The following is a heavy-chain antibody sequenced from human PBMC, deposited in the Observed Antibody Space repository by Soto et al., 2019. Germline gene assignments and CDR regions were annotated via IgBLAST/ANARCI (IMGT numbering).Heavy chain of an antibody. Sequence: QVQLQESGPGLVKPSQTLSLTCTVSGGSISSGGYYWSWIRQHPGKGLEWIGYIYYSGSTYYNPSLKSRVSISVDTSKNQFSLKLSSVTAADTAVYYCARSTPRGWVGDLGRTGWLDYWGQGTLVTVSS. CDR1: GGSISSGGYY. CDR3: ARSTPRGWVGDLGRTGWLDY. V-gene: IGHV4-31*03. CDR2: IYYSGST. J-gene: IGHJ4*02. D-gene: IGHD2-21*01.